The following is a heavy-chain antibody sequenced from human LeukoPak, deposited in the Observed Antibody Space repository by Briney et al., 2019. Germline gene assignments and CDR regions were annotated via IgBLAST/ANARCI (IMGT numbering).Heavy chain of an antibody. CDR2: ISSSSSYI. J-gene: IGHJ4*02. Sequence: GGSLRLSCAASGFTFSSYSMNWVRQAPGKGLEWVSSISSSSSYIYYADSVKGRFTISRDNAKNSLYLQMNSLRAEDTAVYYCAKYRGLRLYYFDYWGQGTLVTVSS. CDR1: GFTFSSYS. D-gene: IGHD5-12*01. CDR3: AKYRGLRLYYFDY. V-gene: IGHV3-21*01.